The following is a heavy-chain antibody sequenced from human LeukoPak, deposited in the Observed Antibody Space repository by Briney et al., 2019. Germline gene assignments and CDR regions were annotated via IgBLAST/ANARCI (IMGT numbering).Heavy chain of an antibody. Sequence: SQTLSLTCDISGDSVSSNTAAWNWIRQSPWRGLEWLGRTYYRSKWYNDYAPSVKSRITINPDTSKNQFSLRLNSVTPEDTAVYYCASINSSGWEPFDYWGQGTLVTVSS. CDR2: TYYRSKWYN. J-gene: IGHJ4*02. CDR3: ASINSSGWEPFDY. CDR1: GDSVSSNTAA. V-gene: IGHV6-1*01. D-gene: IGHD6-19*01.